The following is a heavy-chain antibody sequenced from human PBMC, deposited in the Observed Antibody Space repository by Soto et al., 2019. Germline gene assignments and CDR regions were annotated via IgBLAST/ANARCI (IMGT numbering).Heavy chain of an antibody. CDR1: GFAFSTYG. D-gene: IGHD5-12*01. Sequence: VQLVESGGGVVQPGRSLRLSCAASGFAFSTYGIHWVRQAPGKGLEWVAVIWYDGSNKYYAASVKGRFTISRDNSKNRLYLQMNSLRADDTAVYYCARASGPFDYWGQGTQVTVSS. V-gene: IGHV3-33*01. CDR2: IWYDGSNK. CDR3: ARASGPFDY. J-gene: IGHJ4*02.